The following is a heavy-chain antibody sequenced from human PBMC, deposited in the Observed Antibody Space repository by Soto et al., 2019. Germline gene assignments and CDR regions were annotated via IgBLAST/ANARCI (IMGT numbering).Heavy chain of an antibody. CDR3: ARFVVVVAARYNWFEP. Sequence: SETRSLTCTVSGVSISSYYWSWIRQPPGKGLEWIGYIYYSGSTNYNPSLKSRVTISVDTSKNQFSLKLSSVTAADTAVYYCARFVVVVAARYNWFEPWGQGTLVTVS. CDR1: GVSISSYY. J-gene: IGHJ5*02. D-gene: IGHD2-15*01. V-gene: IGHV4-59*08. CDR2: IYYSGST.